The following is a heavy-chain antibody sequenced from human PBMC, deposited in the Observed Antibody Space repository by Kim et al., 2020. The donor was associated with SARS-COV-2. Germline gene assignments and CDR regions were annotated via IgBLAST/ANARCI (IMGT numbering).Heavy chain of an antibody. CDR2: KEDGSAK. V-gene: IGHV3-7*01. J-gene: IGHJ4*02. Sequence: KEDGSAKYYVDSVKGRFFISRDNAKNLLYLQMNSLTVDDTAVYYCVRDFDFWGQGVLVTVSS. CDR3: VRDFDF.